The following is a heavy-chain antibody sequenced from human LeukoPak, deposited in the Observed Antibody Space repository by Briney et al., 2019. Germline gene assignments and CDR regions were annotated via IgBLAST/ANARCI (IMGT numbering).Heavy chain of an antibody. J-gene: IGHJ5*02. V-gene: IGHV4-34*01. CDR1: GGSFSGYY. D-gene: IGHD3-10*01. CDR3: ARGGRFGPRSWFDP. Sequence: SETLSLTCAVYGGSFSGYYWSWVRQPPGKGLEWIGEINHSGSTNYNPSHKSRVTISVDTSKNQFSLKLSSVTAADTAVYYCARGGRFGPRSWFDPWGQGTLVTVSS. CDR2: INHSGST.